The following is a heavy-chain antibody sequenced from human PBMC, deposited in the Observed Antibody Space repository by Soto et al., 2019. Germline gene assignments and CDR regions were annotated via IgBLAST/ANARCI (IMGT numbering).Heavy chain of an antibody. CDR2: IYYTGTT. V-gene: IGHV4-61*08. J-gene: IGHJ4*02. Sequence: PSETLSLTCAVSGGSISSGGYSWSWIRQPPGKGLEWIGYIYYTGTTKYNPSLKSRVTISVDSSKNQFSLKLDSVTAADTAVYYCARLGGYYQAFDSWGQGTLVTVSS. D-gene: IGHD3-22*01. CDR1: GGSISSGGYS. CDR3: ARLGGYYQAFDS.